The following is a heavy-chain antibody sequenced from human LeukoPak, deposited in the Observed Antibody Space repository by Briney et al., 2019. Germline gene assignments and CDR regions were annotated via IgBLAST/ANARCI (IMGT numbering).Heavy chain of an antibody. CDR1: GYNFNNYA. J-gene: IGHJ4*02. D-gene: IGHD2-2*01. Sequence: APVKVSCKASGYNFNNYAIHWVRQAPGQRFEWMGWINAGNSHTKYSQNFQGRITITRDSSASTVYMELSSLRSEDTAVYYCAREGDIVVVPAGYLDYWGQGTLVTVSS. CDR3: AREGDIVVVPAGYLDY. CDR2: INAGNSHT. V-gene: IGHV1-3*01.